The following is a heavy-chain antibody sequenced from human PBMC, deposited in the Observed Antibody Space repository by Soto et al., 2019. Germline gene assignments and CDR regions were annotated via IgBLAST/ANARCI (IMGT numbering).Heavy chain of an antibody. CDR3: AHGSGWLSDY. D-gene: IGHD6-19*01. Sequence: QITLKESGPPLVKPTQTLTLTCSFSGFSLTSTAVGVNWIRQLPGKALEWLALIYWDDDNHFSPSLKSRLSVTKDTSKNQVVLTMTNMDPVDTATYYCAHGSGWLSDYWGQGILVTVSS. CDR2: IYWDDDN. V-gene: IGHV2-5*02. J-gene: IGHJ4*02. CDR1: GFSLTSTAVG.